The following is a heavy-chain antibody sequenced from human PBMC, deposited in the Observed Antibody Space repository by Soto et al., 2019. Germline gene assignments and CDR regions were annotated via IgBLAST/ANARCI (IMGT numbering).Heavy chain of an antibody. Sequence: QVQLQESGPGLVKPSQTLSLTCTVSGGSISSGDYYWSWIRQPPGKGLEWIGYIYYSGSTYYNPSLQSRVTISVDTSKNQFSLKLSSVTAADTAVYYCARDQLELRGYFDYWGQGTLVTVSS. CDR1: GGSISSGDYY. CDR3: ARDQLELRGYFDY. CDR2: IYYSGST. V-gene: IGHV4-30-4*01. D-gene: IGHD1-7*01. J-gene: IGHJ4*02.